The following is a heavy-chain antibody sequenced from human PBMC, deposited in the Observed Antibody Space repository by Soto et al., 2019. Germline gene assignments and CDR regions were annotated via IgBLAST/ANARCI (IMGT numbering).Heavy chain of an antibody. CDR3: VKEGTGHYDSSGYPYFDY. CDR1: GFTFSSYA. D-gene: IGHD3-22*01. Sequence: GGSLRLSCAASGFTFSSYAMSWVRQAPGKGLEWVSAISGSGGSTYYADSVKGRFTISRDNSKNTLYLQMNGLRAEDTAVYYCVKEGTGHYDSSGYPYFDYWGQGTLVTVSS. J-gene: IGHJ4*02. CDR2: ISGSGGST. V-gene: IGHV3-23*01.